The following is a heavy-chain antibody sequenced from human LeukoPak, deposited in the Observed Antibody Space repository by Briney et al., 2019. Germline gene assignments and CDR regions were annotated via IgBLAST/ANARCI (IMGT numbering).Heavy chain of an antibody. J-gene: IGHJ4*02. Sequence: SETLSLTCAVYGGSFSGYYWSWIRQPPGKGLEWIGEINHSGSTNYNPSLKSRVTISVDTSKNQFSLKLSPVTAADTAVYYCARGYCSGGSCYSYFDYWGQGTLVTVSS. CDR2: INHSGST. V-gene: IGHV4-34*01. CDR3: ARGYCSGGSCYSYFDY. CDR1: GGSFSGYY. D-gene: IGHD2-15*01.